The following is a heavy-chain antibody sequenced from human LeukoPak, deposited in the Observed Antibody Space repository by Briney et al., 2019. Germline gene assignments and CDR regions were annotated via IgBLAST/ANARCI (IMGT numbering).Heavy chain of an antibody. D-gene: IGHD6-6*01. Sequence: PGGSLRLSCAASGFTFDDYAMHWVRQAPGKGLEWVSGISWNSGSIGYADSVKGRFTISRDNAKNSLYLQMNSLRAEDMALYYCAKDLFWQLQGAFDIWGQGTMVTVSS. J-gene: IGHJ3*02. V-gene: IGHV3-9*03. CDR3: AKDLFWQLQGAFDI. CDR2: ISWNSGSI. CDR1: GFTFDDYA.